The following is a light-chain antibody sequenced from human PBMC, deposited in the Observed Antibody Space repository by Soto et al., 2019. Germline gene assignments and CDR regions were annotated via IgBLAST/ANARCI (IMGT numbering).Light chain of an antibody. V-gene: IGKV1-33*01. CDR2: GAS. CDR1: QDISNH. Sequence: DIQMTQSPPSLAVSVGDRVTITCQASQDISNHLNWYQQKPGRAPKLLIYGASNLETGVPSRFSGSGSGSHFTFTISSLQPEDIATCYCQQFDHLPPVFGVGTKVEIK. CDR3: QQFDHLPPV. J-gene: IGKJ4*01.